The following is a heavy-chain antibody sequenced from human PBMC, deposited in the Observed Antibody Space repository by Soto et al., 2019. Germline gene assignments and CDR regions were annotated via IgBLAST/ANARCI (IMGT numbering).Heavy chain of an antibody. CDR3: ARGPIAARYYYYMDV. D-gene: IGHD6-6*01. CDR2: INHSGST. J-gene: IGHJ6*03. Sequence: PSETLSLTCAVYGGSFSGYYWSWIRQPPGKGLEWIGEINHSGSTNYNPSLKSRVTISVDTSKNQFSLKLSSVTAADTAVYYCARGPIAARYYYYMDVWGKGTTVTVSS. CDR1: GGSFSGYY. V-gene: IGHV4-34*01.